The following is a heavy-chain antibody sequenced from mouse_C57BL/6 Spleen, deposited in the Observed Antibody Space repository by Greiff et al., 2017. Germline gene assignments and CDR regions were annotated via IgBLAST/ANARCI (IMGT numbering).Heavy chain of an antibody. CDR1: GYTFTDYY. D-gene: IGHD2-4*01. CDR2: INPNNGGT. V-gene: IGHV1-26*01. CDR3: ARKIYYDYDGGLDY. Sequence: EVQLQQSGPELVKPGASVKISCKASGYTFTDYYMNWVKQSHGKSLEWIGDINPNNGGTSYNQKFKGKATLTVDKSSSTAYMELRSLTSEDSAVYYCARKIYYDYDGGLDYWGQGTTLTVSS. J-gene: IGHJ2*01.